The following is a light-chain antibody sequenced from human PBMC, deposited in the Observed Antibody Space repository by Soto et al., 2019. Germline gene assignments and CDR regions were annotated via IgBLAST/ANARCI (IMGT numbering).Light chain of an antibody. CDR2: DVS. V-gene: IGLV2-11*01. Sequence: QSALTQARSVSGSPGQSVTISCTGTSSDVGGYNYVSWYQQHPGKAPKLMIYDVSQRPSGVPDRFSGSKSGNTASLTISGLQSEDEADYYCCSYAGSYTYVFGTWTKATVL. J-gene: IGLJ1*01. CDR3: CSYAGSYTYV. CDR1: SSDVGGYNY.